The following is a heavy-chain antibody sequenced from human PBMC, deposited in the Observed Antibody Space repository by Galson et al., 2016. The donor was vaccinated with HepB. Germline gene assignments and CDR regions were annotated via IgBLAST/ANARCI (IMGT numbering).Heavy chain of an antibody. CDR2: IWYDGTGR. CDR3: VRERWAMIRGHFDY. V-gene: IGHV3-33*01. CDR1: GFTFSDFG. Sequence: SLRLSCAVSGFTFSDFGMHWVRQPPGKGLEWVAVIWYDGTGRSYVDSVRDRFTISRDNSKNTLYLQMNSLRVEDTAVYYCVRERWAMIRGHFDYWDRGTLVTVSS. D-gene: IGHD3-22*01. J-gene: IGHJ4*02.